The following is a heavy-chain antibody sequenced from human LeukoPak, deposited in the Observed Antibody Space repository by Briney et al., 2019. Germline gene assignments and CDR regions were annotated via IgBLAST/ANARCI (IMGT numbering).Heavy chain of an antibody. CDR3: ARDRAAAGTYYFDY. J-gene: IGHJ4*02. V-gene: IGHV4-34*01. Sequence: SETLSLTCAVYGGSFSGYYWSWIRQPPGKGLEWIGEINHSGSTNYNPSLKSRVTISVDTSKNQFSLKLSSVTAADTAVYYCARDRAAAGTYYFDYWGQGTLVTVSS. CDR1: GGSFSGYY. CDR2: INHSGST. D-gene: IGHD6-13*01.